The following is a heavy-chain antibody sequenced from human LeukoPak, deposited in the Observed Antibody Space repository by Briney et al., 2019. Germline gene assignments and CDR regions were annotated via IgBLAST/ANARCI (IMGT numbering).Heavy chain of an antibody. V-gene: IGHV4-59*10. J-gene: IGHJ3*02. D-gene: IGHD3-22*01. CDR3: ARTHYYYDSSGYRLVFDAFDI. Sequence: SETLSLTCAVYGGSFSGYYWSWIRQPAGKGLEWIGRIYTSGSTNYNPSLKSRVTMSVDTSKNQFSLKLSSVTAADTAVYYCARTHYYYDSSGYRLVFDAFDIWGQGTMVTVSS. CDR1: GGSFSGYY. CDR2: IYTSGST.